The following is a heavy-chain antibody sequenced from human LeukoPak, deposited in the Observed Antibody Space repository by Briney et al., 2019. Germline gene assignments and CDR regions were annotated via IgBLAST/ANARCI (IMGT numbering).Heavy chain of an antibody. CDR2: VKSKTNGGTT. D-gene: IGHD6-13*01. Sequence: GGCLRLSCAASGFTLSNAWMRWVRQAPGKGLECVGRVKSKTNGGTTDYAAPVKGRFTISRDDSKNTLYLQMNSLKAEDTAVYYCTKDDPTNIAWGQGTLVTVSS. CDR3: TKDDPTNIA. V-gene: IGHV3-15*01. J-gene: IGHJ4*02. CDR1: GFTLSNAW.